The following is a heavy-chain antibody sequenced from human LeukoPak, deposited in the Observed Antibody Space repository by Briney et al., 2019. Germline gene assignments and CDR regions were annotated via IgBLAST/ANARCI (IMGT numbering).Heavy chain of an antibody. CDR1: GGTFSSYA. J-gene: IGHJ3*02. Sequence: PVKVSCKASGGTFSSYAISWVRQAPGQGLEWMGGIIPIFGTANYAQKFQGRVTITADESTSTAYMELSSLRSEDTAVYYCARELWDIVVVVAATRGAFDIWGQGTMVTVSS. D-gene: IGHD2-15*01. CDR3: ARELWDIVVVVAATRGAFDI. CDR2: IIPIFGTA. V-gene: IGHV1-69*13.